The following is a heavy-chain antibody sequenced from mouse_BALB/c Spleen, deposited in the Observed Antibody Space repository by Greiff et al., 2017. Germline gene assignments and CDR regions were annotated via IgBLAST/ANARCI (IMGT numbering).Heavy chain of an antibody. Sequence: QVQLQQSGPGLVAPSQSLSITCTVSGFSLTSYGVHWVRQPPGKGLEWLGVIWAGGSTNYNSALMSRLSISKDNSKSQVFLKMNSLQTDDTAMYYCARVGYYGSSPYAMDYWGQGTSVTVSS. CDR3: ARVGYYGSSPYAMDY. CDR2: IWAGGST. CDR1: GFSLTSYG. V-gene: IGHV2-9*02. D-gene: IGHD1-1*01. J-gene: IGHJ4*01.